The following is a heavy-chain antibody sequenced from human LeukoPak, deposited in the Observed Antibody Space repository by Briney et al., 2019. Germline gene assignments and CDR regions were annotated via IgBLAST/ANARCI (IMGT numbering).Heavy chain of an antibody. CDR3: ARGGTTVVKGAYDY. V-gene: IGHV4-31*03. J-gene: IGHJ4*02. CDR1: GGSISSVGYC. CDR2: IYYSGGT. Sequence: SETLSLTCTVSGGSISSVGYCWSWIRQHPGKGLEWIGYIYYSGGTYYNPSLKSRVTISVDASKNQFSLKLNSVTAADTAVYYCARGGTTVVKGAYDYWGQGTLVTVSS. D-gene: IGHD4-23*01.